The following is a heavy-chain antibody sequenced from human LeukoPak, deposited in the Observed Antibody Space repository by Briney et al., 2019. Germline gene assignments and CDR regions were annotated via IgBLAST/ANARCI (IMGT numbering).Heavy chain of an antibody. Sequence: ASVKVSCKASGYTFTDYYMHWVRQAPGQGLEWMGRINPSSGGTNYAQKFQGRVTMTRDTSISTAYMELSRLRSDDTAVYYCARVGPPDASGMDVWGQGTTVTVSS. CDR3: ARVGPPDASGMDV. D-gene: IGHD2-2*01. J-gene: IGHJ6*02. V-gene: IGHV1-2*06. CDR2: INPSSGGT. CDR1: GYTFTDYY.